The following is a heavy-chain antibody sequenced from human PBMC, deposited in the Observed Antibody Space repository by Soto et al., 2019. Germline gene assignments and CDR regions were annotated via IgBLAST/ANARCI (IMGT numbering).Heavy chain of an antibody. CDR2: ISYDGNSK. CDR3: ARSYCGDDCALDH. D-gene: IGHD2-21*02. J-gene: IGHJ4*02. V-gene: IGHV3-30-3*01. Sequence: GSLRLSCAASGFIFSNYVMHWVRQAPGKGLEWVAVISYDGNSKHYADSVKGRFTISRDNSKSTLYVQMNSLGAEDTAVYYCARSYCGDDCALDHWGQGTLVTVSS. CDR1: GFIFSNYV.